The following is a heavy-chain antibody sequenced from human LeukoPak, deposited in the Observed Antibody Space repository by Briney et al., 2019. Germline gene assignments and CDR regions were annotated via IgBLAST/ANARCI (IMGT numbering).Heavy chain of an antibody. V-gene: IGHV4-30-4*07. CDR2: IYFSGST. CDR1: GASSSSADHY. D-gene: IGHD3-16*02. Sequence: PSETLSLTCLVSGASSSSADHYWTWIRQPPGKGLEWVGYIYFSGSTYYNPSLKGRATISLDTSKSRFSLKMTSVTAADTAVYYCARVLITFGGVIVPFFDYWGQGTLVTVSS. J-gene: IGHJ4*02. CDR3: ARVLITFGGVIVPFFDY.